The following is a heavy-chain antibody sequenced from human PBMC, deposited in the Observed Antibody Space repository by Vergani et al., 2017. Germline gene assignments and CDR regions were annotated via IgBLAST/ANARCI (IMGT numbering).Heavy chain of an antibody. D-gene: IGHD1-26*01. V-gene: IGHV3-73*01. J-gene: IGHJ5*02. CDR3: QWELFSWFDP. CDR2: IRSKANSYAT. CDR1: GFTFSGSA. Sequence: EVQLVESGGGLVQPGGSLKLSCAASGFTFSGSAMHWVRQASGKGLEWVGRIRSKANSYATAYAASVKGRFTISRDDSKNTGYLQMNSLKTEDTAVYYCQWELFSWFDPWGQGTLVTVSS.